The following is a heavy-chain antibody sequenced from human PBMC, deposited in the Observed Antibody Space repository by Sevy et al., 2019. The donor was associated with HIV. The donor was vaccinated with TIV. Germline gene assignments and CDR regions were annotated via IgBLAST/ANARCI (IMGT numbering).Heavy chain of an antibody. J-gene: IGHJ4*02. D-gene: IGHD6-19*01. CDR3: TTGGGSITVAGTQFDY. V-gene: IGHV3-15*01. CDR2: VKSEVDGGTR. Sequence: GGSLRLSCATSGFNFNNTWMSWVRQAPGKGLEWVGRVKSEVDGGTRDYAAPVRGRFAMSRDDSRSTLYLQMDTLTSEDTAVYYRTTGGGSITVAGTQFDYWGQGTQVTVSS. CDR1: GFNFNNTW.